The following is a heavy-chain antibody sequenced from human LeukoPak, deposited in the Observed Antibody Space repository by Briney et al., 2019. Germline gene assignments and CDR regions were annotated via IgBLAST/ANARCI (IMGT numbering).Heavy chain of an antibody. D-gene: IGHD3-22*01. V-gene: IGHV1-46*01. Sequence: ASVKVPCKASGYTFTSYYMHWVRQAPGQGLEWMGIINPSGGSTSYAQKFQGRVTMTRDTSTSTVYMELSSLRSEDTAVYYCASPVGGYDSSDYDAFDIWGQGTMVTVSS. J-gene: IGHJ3*02. CDR3: ASPVGGYDSSDYDAFDI. CDR1: GYTFTSYY. CDR2: INPSGGST.